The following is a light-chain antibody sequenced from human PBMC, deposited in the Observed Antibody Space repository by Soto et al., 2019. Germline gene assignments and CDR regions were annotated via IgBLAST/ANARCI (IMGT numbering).Light chain of an antibody. J-gene: IGLJ3*02. CDR1: SSDAGSYNF. CDR3: CSYASSSTYWV. CDR2: EDS. Sequence: QSVLTQPASVSGSPGPSITISCTGTSSDAGSYNFVSWYQQHPGKAPKVMIYEDSKRPSGVSNRFYGSKSGNTASLTISGLQDEDEADYYCCSYASSSTYWVFGGGTKLTVL. V-gene: IGLV2-23*01.